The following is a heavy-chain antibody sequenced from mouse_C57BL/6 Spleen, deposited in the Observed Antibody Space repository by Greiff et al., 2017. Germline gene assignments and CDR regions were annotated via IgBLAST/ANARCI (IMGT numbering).Heavy chain of an antibody. J-gene: IGHJ4*01. Sequence: VQLQQPGAELVRPGTSVKLSCKASGYTFTSYWMHWVKQRPGQGLEWIGVIDPSDSYTNYNQKFKGKATLTVETSSSTAYMQLSSLTSEDSAVYYCARVFPPDARDYWGQRTSVTFSS. CDR3: ARVFPPDARDY. CDR1: GYTFTSYW. CDR2: IDPSDSYT. V-gene: IGHV1-59*01.